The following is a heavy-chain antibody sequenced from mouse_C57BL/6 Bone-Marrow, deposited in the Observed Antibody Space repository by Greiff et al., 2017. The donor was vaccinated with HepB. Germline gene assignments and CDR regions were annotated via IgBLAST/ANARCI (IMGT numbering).Heavy chain of an antibody. J-gene: IGHJ2*01. D-gene: IGHD3-1*01. CDR1: GYTFTSYW. Sequence: VQLQQPGAELVKPGASVKMSCKASGYTFTSYWITWVKQRPGQGLEWIGDIYPGSGSTNYNEKFKSKATLTVDTSSSTAYMQLRSLTSEDSAVYYSAMWGFSRCYWGPVATLTVSP. CDR2: IYPGSGST. CDR3: AMWGFSRCY. V-gene: IGHV1-55*01.